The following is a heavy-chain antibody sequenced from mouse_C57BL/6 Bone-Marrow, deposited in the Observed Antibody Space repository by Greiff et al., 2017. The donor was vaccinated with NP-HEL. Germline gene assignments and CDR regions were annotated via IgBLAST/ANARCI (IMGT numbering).Heavy chain of an antibody. D-gene: IGHD1-1*01. Sequence: EVMLVESGPELVKPGASVKISCKASGYSFTGYYMNWVKQSPEKSLEWIGEINPSTGGTTYNQKFKAKATLTVDKSSSTAYMQLKSLTSEDSAVYYCARPDYGSSYRFAYWGQGTLVTVSA. J-gene: IGHJ3*01. V-gene: IGHV1-42*01. CDR3: ARPDYGSSYRFAY. CDR1: GYSFTGYY. CDR2: INPSTGGT.